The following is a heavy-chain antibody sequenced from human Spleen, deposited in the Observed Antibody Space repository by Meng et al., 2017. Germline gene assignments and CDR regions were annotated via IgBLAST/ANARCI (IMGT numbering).Heavy chain of an antibody. J-gene: IGHJ4*02. CDR1: GYTFTAHY. CDR3: ARDEDISAAGKLFGDY. CDR2: INPNSGGR. D-gene: IGHD6-25*01. V-gene: IGHV1-2*06. Sequence: VELGQSGAEVRRPGASLMVSCKASGYTFTAHYIHWVRLAPRQGLQWMGRINPNSGGRDYAQMFQGRVTMTRDTSTATVYMELSSLRFDDTAVYYCARDEDISAAGKLFGDYWGQGTLVTVSS.